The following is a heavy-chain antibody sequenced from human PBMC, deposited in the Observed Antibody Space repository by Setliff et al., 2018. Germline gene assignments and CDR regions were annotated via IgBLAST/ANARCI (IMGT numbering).Heavy chain of an antibody. CDR3: AREVVGAPSAFDI. CDR2: ISRGGNTI. V-gene: IGHV3-11*04. J-gene: IGHJ3*02. CDR1: GFTFSDYY. Sequence: PGESLKISCAASGFTFSDYYMTWIRQAPGKGLEWVSYISRGGNTIYYADSVKGRFTISRDNARDSLFLQTNTLRAEDTAVYYCAREVVGAPSAFDIWGQGTMVTVSS. D-gene: IGHD1-26*01.